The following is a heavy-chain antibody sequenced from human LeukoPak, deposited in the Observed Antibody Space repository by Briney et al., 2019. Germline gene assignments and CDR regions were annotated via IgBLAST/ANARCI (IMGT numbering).Heavy chain of an antibody. J-gene: IGHJ4*02. CDR2: ISGSGGST. V-gene: IGHV3-23*01. CDR3: AKTLTYYYDSSGYRKGGYFDY. Sequence: GGSLRLSCAASGFTFSSYAMSWVRQAPGKGLEWASAISGSGGSTYYADSVKGRFTISRDNSKNTLYLQMNSLRAEDTAVYYCAKTLTYYYDSSGYRKGGYFDYWGQGTLVTVSS. CDR1: GFTFSSYA. D-gene: IGHD3-22*01.